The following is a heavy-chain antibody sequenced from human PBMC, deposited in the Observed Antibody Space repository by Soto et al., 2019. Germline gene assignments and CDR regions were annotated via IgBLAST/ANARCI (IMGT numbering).Heavy chain of an antibody. CDR2: ISYDGSNK. CDR3: AKDDPQYDDFWSGYYTYNDF. D-gene: IGHD3-3*01. J-gene: IGHJ4*02. Sequence: QVQLVESGGGVVQPGRSLRLSCAASGFTFSSYGMHWVRQAPGKGLEWVAVISYDGSNKYYADSVKGRFTISRDNSKNTLYLQMNSLRAEDTAVYYCAKDDPQYDDFWSGYYTYNDFWGQGTLVTVSS. V-gene: IGHV3-30*18. CDR1: GFTFSSYG.